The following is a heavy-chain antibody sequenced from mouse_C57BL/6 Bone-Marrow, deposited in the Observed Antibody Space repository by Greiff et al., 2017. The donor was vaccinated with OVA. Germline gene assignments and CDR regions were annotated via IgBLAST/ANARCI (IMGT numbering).Heavy chain of an antibody. J-gene: IGHJ3*01. Sequence: EVKLQESGPGLVKPSQSLSLTCSVTGYSITSGYYWNWIRQFPGNKLEWMGYISYDGSNNYNPSLKNRISITRDTSKNQFFLKLNSVTTEDTATYYCARDYYSNYVWFAYWGQGTLVTVSA. D-gene: IGHD2-5*01. CDR3: ARDYYSNYVWFAY. CDR1: GYSITSGYY. V-gene: IGHV3-6*01. CDR2: ISYDGSN.